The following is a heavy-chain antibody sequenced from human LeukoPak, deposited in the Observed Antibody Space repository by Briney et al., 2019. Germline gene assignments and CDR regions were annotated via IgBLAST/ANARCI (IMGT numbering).Heavy chain of an antibody. D-gene: IGHD2-15*01. CDR3: ARAYCSGGSCYFDY. J-gene: IGHJ4*02. CDR1: GFTVSNTY. CDR2: IYSGGNT. Sequence: GGSLRLSCAASGFTVSNTYMSWVRQAPGNGLEWVSLIYSGGNTYYVDSVKGRFSISRDNSKNTLYLQMNSLRAEDTAVYYCARAYCSGGSCYFDYWGQGALVTVSS. V-gene: IGHV3-53*01.